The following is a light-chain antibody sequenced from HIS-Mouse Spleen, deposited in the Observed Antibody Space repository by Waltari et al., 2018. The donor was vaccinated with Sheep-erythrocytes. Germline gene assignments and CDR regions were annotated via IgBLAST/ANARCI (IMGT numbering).Light chain of an antibody. CDR2: EGS. Sequence: QSALTQPASVSGSPGQSITIPCTGTSSDVGSDNLVSWYQQHPGKTPKPMIYEGSKRPSGVANRFSGYKPVTTASRTLSGLQAEDEADYYCCSYAGSSTPWVFGGGTKLTVL. CDR1: SSDVGSDNL. J-gene: IGLJ3*02. CDR3: CSYAGSSTPWV. V-gene: IGLV2-23*01.